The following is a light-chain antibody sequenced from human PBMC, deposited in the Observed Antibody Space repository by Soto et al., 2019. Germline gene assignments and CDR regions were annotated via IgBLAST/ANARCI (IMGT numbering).Light chain of an antibody. CDR3: QQYGSSRT. CDR1: QSVNRN. J-gene: IGKJ1*01. CDR2: DAS. Sequence: EIVMTQSPATLSVSPGESATLSCRASQSVNRNLAWYQQKPGQAPRLLIYDASNRATGIPARFSGSGSGTDFTLTISSLEPEDFAVYYCQQYGSSRTFGQGTKVDIK. V-gene: IGKV3D-15*01.